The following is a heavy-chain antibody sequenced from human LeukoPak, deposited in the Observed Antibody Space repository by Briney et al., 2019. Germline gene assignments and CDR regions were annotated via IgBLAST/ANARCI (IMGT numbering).Heavy chain of an antibody. J-gene: IGHJ6*03. D-gene: IGHD1-26*01. V-gene: IGHV1-8*03. Sequence: SVKVSCKASGYTFTSYDINWVRQATGQGLEWMGWMNPNSGNTGYAQKFQGRVTITRNTSISTAYMELSSLRSEDTAVYYCARVSSSGSYTRRTYYYYYMDVWGKGTTVTVSS. CDR1: GYTFTSYD. CDR2: MNPNSGNT. CDR3: ARVSSSGSYTRRTYYYYYMDV.